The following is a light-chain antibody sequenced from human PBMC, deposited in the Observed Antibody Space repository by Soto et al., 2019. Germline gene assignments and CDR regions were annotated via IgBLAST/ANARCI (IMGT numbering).Light chain of an antibody. V-gene: IGKV1-5*01. J-gene: IGKJ1*01. CDR1: QSISSW. CDR2: DGS. CDR3: QQHSTYMWA. Sequence: DLQMTQSPSTLSASVGDRVTITCRASQSISSWLAWYQQKPGKAPKLLIYDGSTLESGAPSRFSGSGSGTEFTLTISSLQPDDFATYYCQQHSTYMWAFGQGTKVEIK.